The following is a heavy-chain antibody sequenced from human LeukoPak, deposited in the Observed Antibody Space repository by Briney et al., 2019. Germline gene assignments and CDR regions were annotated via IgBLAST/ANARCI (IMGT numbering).Heavy chain of an antibody. CDR2: ISYDGSNK. Sequence: GGSLRLSCAASGFTFSSYGMHWVRQAPGKGLEWVAVISYDGSNKYYADSVKGRFTISRDNSKNTLYLQMNSLRAEDTAVYYCAKGDGSGSGSYYKPFDYWGQGTLVTVSS. CDR3: AKGDGSGSGSYYKPFDY. D-gene: IGHD3-10*01. CDR1: GFTFSSYG. V-gene: IGHV3-30*18. J-gene: IGHJ4*02.